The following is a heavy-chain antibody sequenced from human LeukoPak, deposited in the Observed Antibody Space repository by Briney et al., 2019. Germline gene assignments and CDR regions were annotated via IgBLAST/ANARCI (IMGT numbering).Heavy chain of an antibody. V-gene: IGHV4-4*07. Sequence: SETLSLTCTVSGGSISSYYWSWIRQPAGKGLEWIGRIYTSGSTTYNPSLKSRVTMSVDTSKNQFSLQLNSVTPEDTAVYYCARMLWFGDKGVFDPWGQGTLVTVSS. J-gene: IGHJ5*02. CDR3: ARMLWFGDKGVFDP. CDR2: IYTSGST. CDR1: GGSISSYY. D-gene: IGHD3-10*01.